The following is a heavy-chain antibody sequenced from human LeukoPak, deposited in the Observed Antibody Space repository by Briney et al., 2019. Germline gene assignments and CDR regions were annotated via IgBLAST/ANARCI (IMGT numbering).Heavy chain of an antibody. CDR2: ISGSGGGT. CDR1: GVTFSSYV. Sequence: GGSLRLSCEASGVTFSSYVMSWVRQAPAKGPEWVSGISGSGGGTYYADFVKGRFAISRDNSKNTLYLQMNSLRAEDSAVYYCVQEGPRGLAFDVWGQGTKVTVSS. J-gene: IGHJ3*01. CDR3: VQEGPRGLAFDV. V-gene: IGHV3-23*01.